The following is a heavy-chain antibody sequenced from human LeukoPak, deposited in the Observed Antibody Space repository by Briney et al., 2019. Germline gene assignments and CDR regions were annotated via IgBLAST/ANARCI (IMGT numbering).Heavy chain of an antibody. Sequence: PGGSLRLSCAASGFTFTRCGMTWVRQAPGKGLEWVSSISDSGGHSYYTDSVKGRFTISRDNSKNTLYLQMTSLRAEDTAVYYCARAKYYYDSSGYYYYYFDYWGQGTLVTVSS. V-gene: IGHV3-23*01. CDR3: ARAKYYYDSSGYYYYYFDY. CDR2: ISDSGGHS. D-gene: IGHD3-22*01. CDR1: GFTFTRCG. J-gene: IGHJ4*02.